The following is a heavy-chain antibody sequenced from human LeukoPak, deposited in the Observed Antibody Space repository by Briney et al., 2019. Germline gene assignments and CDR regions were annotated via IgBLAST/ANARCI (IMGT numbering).Heavy chain of an antibody. CDR1: GFTFSSYE. D-gene: IGHD3-10*01. V-gene: IGHV3-48*03. J-gene: IGHJ4*02. CDR2: ISSSGSTK. Sequence: PGGSLRLSCAASGFTFSSYEMNWVRQAPGKGLEWVSYISSSGSTKHYADSVKGRFTISRDNAKNSLYLQMNSLRAEDTAVYYCAREWFKTHDYWGQGTLVTVSS. CDR3: AREWFKTHDY.